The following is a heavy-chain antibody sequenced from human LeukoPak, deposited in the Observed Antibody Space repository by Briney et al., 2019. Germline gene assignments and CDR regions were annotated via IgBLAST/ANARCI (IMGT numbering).Heavy chain of an antibody. D-gene: IGHD3-22*01. V-gene: IGHV3-21*01. CDR2: ISSSSSYI. CDR3: ARGRYYDSSGYHYYFDY. J-gene: IGHJ4*02. Sequence: GGSLRLSCAASGFTFSSYSMNWVRQAPGKGLEWVSSISSSSSYIYYADSVKGRFTISRDNAKNSLYLQMNSLRAEDTAVYYCARGRYYDSSGYHYYFDYWGQGTLVTVSS. CDR1: GFTFSSYS.